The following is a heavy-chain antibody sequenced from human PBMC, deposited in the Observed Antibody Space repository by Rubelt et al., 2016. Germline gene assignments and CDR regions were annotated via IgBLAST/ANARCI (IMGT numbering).Heavy chain of an antibody. D-gene: IGHD6-13*01. Sequence: QVQLQESGPGLVKPSQTLSLTCTVSGGSISSGGYYWSWIRQHPGKGLEWIGYIYYSGSTYYNPSLKGRVSISVDTSKNQFSLKLSSVTAADTAVYYCARDRRGGAAAGIDYWGQGTLVTVSS. J-gene: IGHJ4*02. CDR3: ARDRRGGAAAGIDY. V-gene: IGHV4-31*03. CDR1: GGSISSGGYY. CDR2: IYYSGST.